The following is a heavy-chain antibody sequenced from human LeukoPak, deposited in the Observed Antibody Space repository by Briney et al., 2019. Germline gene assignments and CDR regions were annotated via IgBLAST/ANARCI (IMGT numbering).Heavy chain of an antibody. CDR2: IYSGGST. J-gene: IGHJ3*02. CDR1: GFTFSSYA. D-gene: IGHD1-1*01. Sequence: GGSLRLSCAASGFTFSSYAMSWVRQAPGKGLEWVSVIYSGGSTYYADSVKGRFTISRDNSKNTLYLQMNSLRAEDTAVYYCARETGTSENAFDIWGQGTMVTVSS. CDR3: ARETGTSENAFDI. V-gene: IGHV3-53*01.